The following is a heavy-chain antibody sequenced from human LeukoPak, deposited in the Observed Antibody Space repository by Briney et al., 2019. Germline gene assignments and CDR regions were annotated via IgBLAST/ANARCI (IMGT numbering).Heavy chain of an antibody. J-gene: IGHJ4*02. CDR2: ISAHNGNT. V-gene: IGHV1-18*01. Sequence: ASVKVSCKASGYTFTSYGISWVRQAPGQGLEWMGWISAHNGNTNYAQKLQGRVTMTTDTSTSTAYMELRSLRSDDTAVYYCAREIYYYDSSGYYYAPTPYFDYWGQGTLVTVSS. CDR3: AREIYYYDSSGYYYAPTPYFDY. CDR1: GYTFTSYG. D-gene: IGHD3-22*01.